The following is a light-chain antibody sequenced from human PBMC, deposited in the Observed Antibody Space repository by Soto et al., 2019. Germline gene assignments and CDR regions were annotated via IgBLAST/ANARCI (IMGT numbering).Light chain of an antibody. CDR2: SAS. CDR1: QAIGSY. V-gene: IGKV1-9*01. CDR3: NQFESYPRT. Sequence: IQLTQSPSSLSASVGDTVTITCRASQAIGSYFAWYQQRPGTAPKLLIYSASTLHSGVPSRFSGSGSGTDFTLTISSLQPEDFATYYCNQFESYPRTFGPGTKVEI. J-gene: IGKJ3*01.